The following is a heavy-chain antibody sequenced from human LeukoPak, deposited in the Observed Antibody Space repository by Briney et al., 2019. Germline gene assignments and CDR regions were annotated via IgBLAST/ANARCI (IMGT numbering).Heavy chain of an antibody. D-gene: IGHD5-18*01. CDR1: GYSFTNYW. V-gene: IGHV5-51*01. CDR3: ARRVDAVMGHFDY. J-gene: IGHJ4*02. Sequence: GESLQISCKGSGYSFTNYWIGWVRQMPGIGLEWMGIIYPGDSDTRYSPSFQGQVTISADKSISTAYLQWSSLKASDTAMYYCARRVDAVMGHFDYWGQGTLVTVS. CDR2: IYPGDSDT.